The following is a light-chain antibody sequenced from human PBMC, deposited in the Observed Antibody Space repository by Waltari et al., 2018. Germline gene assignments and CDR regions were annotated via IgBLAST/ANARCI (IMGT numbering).Light chain of an antibody. J-gene: IGKJ1*01. CDR2: KVS. CDR1: QSLVHSDGKTY. V-gene: IGKV2-30*02. CDR3: MQGTHWPPWT. Sequence: DVVMTQSPLSLSVPLGPPASISCKSSQSLVHSDGKTYLNWYQQRPGQSPRRLLYKVSNRDSGVPDRFSGSGSGTDFTLKISRVEAEDVGVYYCMQGTHWPPWTFGQGTKVEIK.